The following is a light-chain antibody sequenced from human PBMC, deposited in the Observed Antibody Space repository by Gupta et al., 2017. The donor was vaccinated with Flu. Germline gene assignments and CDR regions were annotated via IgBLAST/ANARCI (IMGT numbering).Light chain of an antibody. CDR1: QRVSSD. Sequence: VMTQSPASLSVSPAERATISCRASQRVSSDLAWYQQKPGQAPRLLIYDASTRATGIPDSFSGSGSGTEFTLTISGLQSEESAVYYCQQYNNWPAYTFGQGTKVEIK. CDR2: DAS. V-gene: IGKV3-15*01. CDR3: QQYNNWPAYT. J-gene: IGKJ2*01.